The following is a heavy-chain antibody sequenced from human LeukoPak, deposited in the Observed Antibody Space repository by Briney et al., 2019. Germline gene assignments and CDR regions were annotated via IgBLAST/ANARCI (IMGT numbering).Heavy chain of an antibody. D-gene: IGHD1-26*01. Sequence: VASVKVSCKASGYTFTGYYMNWVRQAPGQGLEWMGWINPNSGGTNYAQKFQGRVTMTRDTSISTAYMELSSLRSDDTAVYYCPGPIVVATSYYYYGMVVWGQGTT. CDR1: GYTFTGYY. J-gene: IGHJ6*02. CDR3: PGPIVVATSYYYYGMVV. V-gene: IGHV1-2*02. CDR2: INPNSGGT.